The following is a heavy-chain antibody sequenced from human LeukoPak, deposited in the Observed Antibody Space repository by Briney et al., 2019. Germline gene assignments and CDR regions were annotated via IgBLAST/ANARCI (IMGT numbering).Heavy chain of an antibody. Sequence: SETLSLTCTVSGGSISRSRFSWGWIRQPPGKGLQWIGNVHYSGSTSYSPSLKSRVSISVDTSKNQFSLKLSSVTAADTAVYYCAREKYSSSSNWFDPWGQGTLVNVSS. CDR2: VHYSGST. D-gene: IGHD6-6*01. J-gene: IGHJ5*02. V-gene: IGHV4-39*07. CDR3: AREKYSSSSNWFDP. CDR1: GGSISRSRFS.